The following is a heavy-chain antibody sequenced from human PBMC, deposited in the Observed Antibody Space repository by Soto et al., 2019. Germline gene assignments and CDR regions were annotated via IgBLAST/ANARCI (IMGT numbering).Heavy chain of an antibody. D-gene: IGHD3-3*01. J-gene: IGHJ6*02. CDR1: GYSFTNYY. Sequence: GESLKISCEASGYSFTNYYITWVRQMPGKGLEWMGRIDPTDSYPIYSPSFQGHVTISSDKSSSTVYLQWSSLKASDSAKYYCARQGEPITISGGGRTYYYYGLDVWGQGTTVTVSS. CDR3: ARQGEPITISGGGRTYYYYGLDV. CDR2: IDPTDSYP. V-gene: IGHV5-10-1*01.